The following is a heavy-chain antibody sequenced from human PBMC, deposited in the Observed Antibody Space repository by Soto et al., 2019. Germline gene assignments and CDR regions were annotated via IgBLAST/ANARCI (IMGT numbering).Heavy chain of an antibody. V-gene: IGHV3-30-3*01. CDR2: ISYDGSNK. Sequence: AGGSLRLSCAASGFTFSSYAMHWVRQAPGKGLEWVAVISYDGSNKYYADSVKGRFTISRDNSKNTLYLQMNSLRAEDTAVYYCATLPDSGGAFDIWGQGTMVTVSS. CDR3: ATLPDSGGAFDI. D-gene: IGHD4-17*01. J-gene: IGHJ3*02. CDR1: GFTFSSYA.